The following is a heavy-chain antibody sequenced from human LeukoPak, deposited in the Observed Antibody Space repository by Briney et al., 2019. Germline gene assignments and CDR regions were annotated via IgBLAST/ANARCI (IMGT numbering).Heavy chain of an antibody. CDR3: ARDNGSKSGWSAYDMDV. Sequence: ASVKVSCKASGYTFTSYGISWVRQAPGQGLEWMGWISAYSGNTNYAQKLQGRVTMTTDTSTSTAYMELRSLRSDDTAVYYCARDNGSKSGWSAYDMDVWGKGTTVTVSS. CDR2: ISAYSGNT. J-gene: IGHJ6*03. D-gene: IGHD6-19*01. V-gene: IGHV1-18*01. CDR1: GYTFTSYG.